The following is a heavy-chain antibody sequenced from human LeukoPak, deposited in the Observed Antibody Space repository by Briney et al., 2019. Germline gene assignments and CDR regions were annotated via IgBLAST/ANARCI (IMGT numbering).Heavy chain of an antibody. CDR1: GYTFTGYY. Sequence: ASVKVSCKASGYTFTGYYMHWVRQAPGQGLEWMGWINPNSGGTNYAQKFQGRVTMTRDTSISTAYMELSRLRSDDTAVYYCARDLQGGSTGDYWGQGTLVTVSS. CDR3: ARDLQGGSTGDY. D-gene: IGHD2-2*01. J-gene: IGHJ4*02. V-gene: IGHV1-2*02. CDR2: INPNSGGT.